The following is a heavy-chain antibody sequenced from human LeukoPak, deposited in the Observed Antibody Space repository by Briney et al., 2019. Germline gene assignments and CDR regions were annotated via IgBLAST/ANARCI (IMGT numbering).Heavy chain of an antibody. CDR1: GFTFSSYG. J-gene: IGHJ1*01. V-gene: IGHV3-30*18. CDR3: AEDRSRGSGWYDEYFQH. CDR2: ISYDGSNK. D-gene: IGHD6-19*01. Sequence: GGSLRLSCAASGFTFSSYGMHWVRQAPGKGLEWVAVISYDGSNKYYADSVKGRFTISRDNSKNTLYLQMNSLRAEDTAVYYCAEDRSRGSGWYDEYFQHWGQGTLVTVSS.